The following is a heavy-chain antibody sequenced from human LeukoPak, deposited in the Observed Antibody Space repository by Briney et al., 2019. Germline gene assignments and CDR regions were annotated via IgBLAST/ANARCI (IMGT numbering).Heavy chain of an antibody. CDR1: GGSISSGDYY. D-gene: IGHD1-7*01. J-gene: IGHJ4*02. Sequence: SQTLSLTCTVSGGSISSGDYYWSWIRQPPGKGLEWIGYIYYSGSTYYNPSLKSRVTISVDTSKNQFSLKLSSVTAADTAVYYCARVNWNYQSFDYWGQGTLVTVSS. CDR2: IYYSGST. CDR3: ARVNWNYQSFDY. V-gene: IGHV4-30-4*01.